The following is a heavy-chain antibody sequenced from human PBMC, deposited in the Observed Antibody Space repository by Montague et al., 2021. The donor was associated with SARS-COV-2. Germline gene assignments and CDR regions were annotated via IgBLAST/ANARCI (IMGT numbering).Heavy chain of an antibody. J-gene: IGHJ4*02. CDR1: GGSFSGYY. V-gene: IGHV4-34*01. Sequence: SETLSLTCAIYGGSFSGYYWSWIRQPPGKGPEWIGEINHSGSTNYNPSLKSRVTISVDTSKNQFSLKLCSVTAADTAVYYCARGHYDILTGYDEYYFDYWGQGTLVTVPS. CDR2: INHSGST. D-gene: IGHD3-9*01. CDR3: ARGHYDILTGYDEYYFDY.